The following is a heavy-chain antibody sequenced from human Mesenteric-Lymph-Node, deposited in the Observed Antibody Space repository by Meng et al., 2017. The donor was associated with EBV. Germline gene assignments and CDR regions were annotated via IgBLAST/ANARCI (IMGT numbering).Heavy chain of an antibody. CDR1: GGPVSRTSYY. CDR3: ARENPARGNWFDP. J-gene: IGHJ5*02. V-gene: IGHV4-61*01. Sequence: QLQESGPGLVKPSETLSLPFTVSGGPVSRTSYYWLWIRQPPGKRLEWIGYVYYSGSTNYNPSLKSRVTISVDTSKNQFSLNLYSVTAADTAVYYCARENPARGNWFDPWGQGALVTVSS. CDR2: VYYSGST. D-gene: IGHD3-10*01.